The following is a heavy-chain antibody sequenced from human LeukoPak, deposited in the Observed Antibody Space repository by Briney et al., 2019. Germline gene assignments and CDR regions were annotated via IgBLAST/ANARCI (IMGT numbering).Heavy chain of an antibody. J-gene: IGHJ5*01. Sequence: PSETLSLTCTVSGGSIRSYHWIWIRQPAGKGLEWIGRINSNGDTVYNPSLKSRATMSLDMTNNQFSLKLSSVTAADTAVYYCARDRGLDGSDQLDSWGPGTLVTVSS. CDR3: ARDRGLDGSDQLDS. V-gene: IGHV4-4*07. CDR2: INSNGDT. D-gene: IGHD3-10*01. CDR1: GGSIRSYH.